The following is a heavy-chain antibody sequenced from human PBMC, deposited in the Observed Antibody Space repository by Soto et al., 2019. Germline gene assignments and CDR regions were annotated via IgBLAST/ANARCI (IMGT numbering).Heavy chain of an antibody. CDR2: SIPIVGTA. CDR3: ARGRGYIGDYHYYYFNMAV. V-gene: IGHV1-69*13. Sequence: ASVKVSCKASAGTFNNYPITWVRQAPGDGLEWMGGSIPIVGTANFAQKFQGRVTITVDESTSTAYMELSSLRSEDTAVYYCARGRGYIGDYHYYYFNMAVWGQGTTVTVSS. CDR1: AGTFNNYP. J-gene: IGHJ6*02. D-gene: IGHD5-18*01.